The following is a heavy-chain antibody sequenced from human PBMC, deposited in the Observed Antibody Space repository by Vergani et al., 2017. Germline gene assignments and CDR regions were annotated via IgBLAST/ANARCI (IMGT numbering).Heavy chain of an antibody. CDR1: GFTFSTYA. CDR2: ISSDGGST. V-gene: IGHV3-23*01. CDR3: AQGGWNYWFDS. D-gene: IGHD1-1*01. Sequence: EVQLLESGGGLVQPGGSLRLSCAASGFTFSTYAMTWVRQAPGKGLEWVSTISSDGGSTYYADSVKGRFTISRDNSKNTLSLQMNSLTAEDTAIYYCAQGGWNYWFDSLGQGTLVIVS. J-gene: IGHJ5*01.